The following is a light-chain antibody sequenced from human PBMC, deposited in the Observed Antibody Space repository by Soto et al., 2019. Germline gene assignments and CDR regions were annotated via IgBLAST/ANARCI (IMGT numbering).Light chain of an antibody. CDR3: MQGTHWPPT. CDR2: RVS. CDR1: QSLVYSDGNAY. Sequence: DVVMTQSPLSLPVALGQPASISCRSSQSLVYSDGNAYLTWFQQRPGQSPRRLIYRVSNRDSGVPERFSGSGSSSDFTMKSSRVEAEDVGVYYCMQGTHWPPTFGRGTKVEIK. V-gene: IGKV2-30*01. J-gene: IGKJ1*01.